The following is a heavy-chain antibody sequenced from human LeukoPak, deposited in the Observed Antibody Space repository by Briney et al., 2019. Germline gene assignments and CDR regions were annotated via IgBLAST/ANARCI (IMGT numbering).Heavy chain of an antibody. J-gene: IGHJ5*02. CDR1: GGSFSGYY. V-gene: IGHV4-34*01. CDR3: ARRITMVRGVGWFDP. D-gene: IGHD3-10*01. Sequence: SETLSPTCAVDGGSFSGYYCSWIRQPPGKWLEFHGEINHSGGTNYNPSLKSRVTISVDTSKNQFSLKLSSVTAADTAVYYCARRITMVRGVGWFDPWGQGTLVTVSS. CDR2: INHSGGT.